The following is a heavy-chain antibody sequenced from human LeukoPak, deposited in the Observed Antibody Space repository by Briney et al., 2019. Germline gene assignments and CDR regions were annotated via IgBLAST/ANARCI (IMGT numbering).Heavy chain of an antibody. CDR1: GGTLSSYA. D-gene: IGHD1-1*01. Sequence: SVKVSCKASGGTLSSYAIYWVRQAPGQGLEWMGGIIPIFGTANYAQKFQGRVTITADESTRTAYMELSSLRSDDTAVYYCARVWRTSPYYFDYWGQGTLVTVSS. CDR3: ARVWRTSPYYFDY. CDR2: IIPIFGTA. J-gene: IGHJ4*02. V-gene: IGHV1-69*13.